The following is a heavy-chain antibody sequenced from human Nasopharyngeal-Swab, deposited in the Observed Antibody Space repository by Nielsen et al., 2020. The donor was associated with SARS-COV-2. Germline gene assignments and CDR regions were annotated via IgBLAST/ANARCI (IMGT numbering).Heavy chain of an antibody. CDR1: GFPFSEYY. V-gene: IGHV3-11*01. J-gene: IGHJ4*02. Sequence: GFPFSEYYLGWIRQAPGKGLEWISYITSSGSTIFYTDSVKGRFTISRDNAKNSLYLQMNSLRADDTAVYYCAREVVPSIWGQGTLVTVSS. D-gene: IGHD2-15*01. CDR3: AREVVPSI. CDR2: ITSSGSTI.